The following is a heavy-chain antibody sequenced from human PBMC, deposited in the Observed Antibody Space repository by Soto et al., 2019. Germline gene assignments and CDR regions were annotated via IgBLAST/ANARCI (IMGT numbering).Heavy chain of an antibody. CDR2: VSFDGNRQ. D-gene: IGHD2-2*01. CDR3: ARRHREVPALIGDYFDY. CDR1: GFTFSSFA. V-gene: IGHV3-30*04. Sequence: QVQLVESGGGVVQPGKSLTLSCAASGFTFSSFAMHWVRQPPGKGLEWVAVVSFDGNRQYFSDSVKGGFTISRNNSKNTVFLHMNGLRDDDSALYYCARRHREVPALIGDYFDYWGQGTLVTVSS. J-gene: IGHJ4*02.